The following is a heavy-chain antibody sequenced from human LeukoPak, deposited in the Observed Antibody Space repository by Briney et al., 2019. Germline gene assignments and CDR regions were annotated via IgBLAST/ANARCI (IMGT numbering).Heavy chain of an antibody. V-gene: IGHV4-59*01. J-gene: IGHJ4*02. Sequence: PSETLSLTCTVSGDSIRSFYWSWIRQPPGKGLEWIGHIYYSRSTNYNPSLKSRVTISVDMSKNQFSLKMTSVNAAGTAVYYCARNPGGSADYWGQGTLVTVSS. CDR1: GDSIRSFY. CDR3: ARNPGGSADY. CDR2: IYYSRST. D-gene: IGHD2-15*01.